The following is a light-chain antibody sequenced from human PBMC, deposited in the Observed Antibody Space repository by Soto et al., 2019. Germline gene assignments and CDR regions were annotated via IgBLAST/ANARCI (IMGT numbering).Light chain of an antibody. J-gene: IGKJ4*01. Sequence: IQLTQSPSSLSASVGDRVTITCRASQGIGSYLAWYQQKPGEAPKLLIFAASTLQSGVPSRFSGSGSGTDFTLTISSLQPEDLGTIYCQHLSSYPLTFGGGTKVDIK. CDR1: QGIGSY. V-gene: IGKV1-9*01. CDR2: AAS. CDR3: QHLSSYPLT.